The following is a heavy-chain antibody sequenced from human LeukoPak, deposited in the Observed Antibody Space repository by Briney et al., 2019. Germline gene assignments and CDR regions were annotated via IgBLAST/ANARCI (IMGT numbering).Heavy chain of an antibody. CDR2: IYYSGST. Sequence: SETLSLTCTVSGGSISSYYWSWIRKPPGKGLEWIGYIYYSGSTNYNPSLKSRVTISVDKSKNQYSLKLSSVTAADTAVYYCARARDGPYYYYGMDVWGKGTTVTVSS. CDR3: ARARDGPYYYYGMDV. V-gene: IGHV4-59*01. CDR1: GGSISSYY. D-gene: IGHD5-24*01. J-gene: IGHJ6*04.